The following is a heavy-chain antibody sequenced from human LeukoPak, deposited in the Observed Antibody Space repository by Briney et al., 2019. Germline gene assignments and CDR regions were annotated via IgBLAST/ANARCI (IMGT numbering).Heavy chain of an antibody. CDR2: IYYGGST. D-gene: IGHD6-13*01. CDR1: GDSINSYY. Sequence: PSETLSLTCTVSGDSINSYYWSWIRQPPGKGLEWIGYIYYGGSTNYNPSLKSRVTMSIDTSKNQFSLKLTSVTAADTAVYYCAREGKTIAAPTIWGQGTLVTVSS. V-gene: IGHV4-59*01. J-gene: IGHJ4*02. CDR3: AREGKTIAAPTI.